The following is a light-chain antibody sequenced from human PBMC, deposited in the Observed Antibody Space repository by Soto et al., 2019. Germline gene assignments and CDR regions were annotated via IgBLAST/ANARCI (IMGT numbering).Light chain of an antibody. CDR1: QRVSSY. CDR3: HQRQSWPRT. CDR2: DAS. V-gene: IGKV3-11*01. Sequence: ENVLSQSPATVSMSTGERATLYCRASQRVSSYLAWYQQKPGQAPRLLVYDASNRATGIPARFSGSGSGTDFTLTISSLEPEDFAIYYCHQRQSWPRTFGQGTNVDIK. J-gene: IGKJ1*01.